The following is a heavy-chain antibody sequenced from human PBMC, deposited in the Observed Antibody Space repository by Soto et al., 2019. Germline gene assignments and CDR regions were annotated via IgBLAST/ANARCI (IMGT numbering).Heavy chain of an antibody. D-gene: IGHD3-10*01. CDR3: ARGPSRGLDY. Sequence: SVKLSCKSSGGTFSSYAISWVRQAPGQGLEWMGGIIPIFGTANYAQKFQGRVTITADESTSTAYMELSSLRSEDTAVYYCARGPSRGLDYWGQGTLVTVSS. V-gene: IGHV1-69*13. CDR1: GGTFSSYA. CDR2: IIPIFGTA. J-gene: IGHJ4*02.